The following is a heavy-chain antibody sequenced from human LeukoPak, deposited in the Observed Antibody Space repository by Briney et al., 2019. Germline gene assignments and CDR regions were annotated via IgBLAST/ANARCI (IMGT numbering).Heavy chain of an antibody. J-gene: IGHJ4*02. Sequence: GASVKVSCKASGYTFSSYYMHWVRQAPGQGLEWMGIINPSGGSTSYAQKFQGRVTMTSDTSTSTVYMELSSLRSEDTAVYYCARASGAGGMLYGPDYWGQGTLVTVSS. CDR3: ARASGAGGMLYGPDY. D-gene: IGHD2-8*01. CDR1: GYTFSSYY. V-gene: IGHV1-46*01. CDR2: INPSGGST.